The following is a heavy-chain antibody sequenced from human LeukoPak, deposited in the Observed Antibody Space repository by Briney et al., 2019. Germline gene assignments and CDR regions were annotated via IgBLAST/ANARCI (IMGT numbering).Heavy chain of an antibody. J-gene: IGHJ4*02. Sequence: PGGSLRLSCAASGFTFTNDFMTWVRQAPGKGLEWVANMKVDGSDIHYVDSVKGRFTISSVNARNSLYLQMNTLRVADTAVYYCARGAGYCSSTSCYADYWGQGTLVTVSP. CDR1: GFTFTNDF. CDR2: MKVDGSDI. D-gene: IGHD2-2*01. CDR3: ARGAGYCSSTSCYADY. V-gene: IGHV3-7*01.